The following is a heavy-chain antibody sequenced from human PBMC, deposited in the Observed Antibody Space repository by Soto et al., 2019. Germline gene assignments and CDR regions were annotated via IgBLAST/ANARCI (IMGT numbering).Heavy chain of an antibody. D-gene: IGHD2-21*02. CDR3: ARAGTASDYYFDY. J-gene: IGHJ4*02. V-gene: IGHV4-30-2*01. CDR1: GGSISSGGYY. Sequence: SETLSLTCTVSGGSISSGGYYWSWIRQHPGKGLEWIGYIYHSGSTYYNPSLKSRVTISVDRSKNQFSLKLSSVTAADTAVYYCARAGTASDYYFDYWGQGTLVTVSS. CDR2: IYHSGST.